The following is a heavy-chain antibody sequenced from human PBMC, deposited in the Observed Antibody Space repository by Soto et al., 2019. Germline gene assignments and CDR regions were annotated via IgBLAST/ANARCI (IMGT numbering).Heavy chain of an antibody. J-gene: IGHJ3*02. D-gene: IGHD7-27*01. V-gene: IGHV1-2*04. CDR1: GYTFAGYC. Sequence: GASVKVSCKGSGYTFAGYCMHWVRQAPGQGLEWMGWINPNSGGTNYAQKFQGWVTMTRDTSISTAYMELSRLRSDDTAVYYCARDRSPGADDAFDIWGQGTMVTVSS. CDR3: ARDRSPGADDAFDI. CDR2: INPNSGGT.